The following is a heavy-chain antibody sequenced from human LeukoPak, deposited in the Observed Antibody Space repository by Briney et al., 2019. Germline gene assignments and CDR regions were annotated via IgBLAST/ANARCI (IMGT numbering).Heavy chain of an antibody. Sequence: GGSLRLSCAASGFTFSSYGMHWVRQAPGKGLEWVAVIWYDGSNKYYADSVKGRFTISRDNSKNTLYPQMNSLRAEDTAVYYCARGGGGGNWNDYWGQGTLVTVSS. J-gene: IGHJ4*02. V-gene: IGHV3-33*01. CDR1: GFTFSSYG. CDR2: IWYDGSNK. CDR3: ARGGGGGNWNDY. D-gene: IGHD1-20*01.